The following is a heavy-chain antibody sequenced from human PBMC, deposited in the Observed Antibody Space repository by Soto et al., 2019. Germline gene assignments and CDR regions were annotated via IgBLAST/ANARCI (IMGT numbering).Heavy chain of an antibody. Sequence: SETLSLTCAVYGGSFSGYYWSWIRQPPGKGLEWIGEINHSGSTNYNPSLKSRVTISVDTSKNQFSLKLSSVTAADTAVYYCAKRRVGGYYYMDVWGKGTTVTVSS. CDR2: INHSGST. D-gene: IGHD2-15*01. J-gene: IGHJ6*03. CDR1: GGSFSGYY. V-gene: IGHV4-34*01. CDR3: AKRRVGGYYYMDV.